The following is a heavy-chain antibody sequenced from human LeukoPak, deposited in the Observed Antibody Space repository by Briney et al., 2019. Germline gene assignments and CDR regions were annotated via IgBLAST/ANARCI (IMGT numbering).Heavy chain of an antibody. CDR2: IKQDGSEK. J-gene: IGHJ5*02. CDR1: GFTFSSYW. D-gene: IGHD2-2*01. Sequence: SGGSLRLSCAASGFTFSSYWMSWVRQAPGKGLEWVANIKQDGSEKYYVDSVKGRFTISRDNAKNSLYLQMNSLRAEDTAVYYCAGEDGCSSTSCYWGNWFDPWGQGTLVTVSS. CDR3: AGEDGCSSTSCYWGNWFDP. V-gene: IGHV3-7*01.